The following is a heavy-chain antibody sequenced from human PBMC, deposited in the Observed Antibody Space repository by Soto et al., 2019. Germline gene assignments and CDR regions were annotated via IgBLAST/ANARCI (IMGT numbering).Heavy chain of an antibody. CDR2: IYYSGST. Sequence: QVQLQESGPGLVKPSQTLSLTCTVSGGSISSGGYYWSWIRQHPGKGLEWIGYIYYSGSTYYNPSLKSRVTKSVDTSKNQFSLKLSSVTAADTAVYYCAREERVVYYYGMDVWGQGTTVTVSS. V-gene: IGHV4-31*03. CDR3: AREERVVYYYGMDV. J-gene: IGHJ6*02. D-gene: IGHD2-15*01. CDR1: GGSISSGGYY.